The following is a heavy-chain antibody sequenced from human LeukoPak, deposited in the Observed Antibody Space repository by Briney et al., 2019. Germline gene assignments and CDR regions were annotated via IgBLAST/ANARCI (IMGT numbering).Heavy chain of an antibody. CDR2: INPNSGGT. V-gene: IGHV1-2*02. J-gene: IGHJ5*02. Sequence: GASVKVSCEASGYTFTGYYMHWVRQAPGQGLEWMGWINPNSGGTNYAQKFQGRVTMTRDTSISTAYMELSRLRSDDTAVYYCARENGILRYFDWAARNWFDPWGQGTLVTVSS. CDR3: ARENGILRYFDWAARNWFDP. CDR1: GYTFTGYY. D-gene: IGHD3-9*01.